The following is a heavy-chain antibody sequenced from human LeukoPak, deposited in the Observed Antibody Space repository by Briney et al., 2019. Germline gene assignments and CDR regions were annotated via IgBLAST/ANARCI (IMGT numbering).Heavy chain of an antibody. Sequence: SETLSLTCAVYGGSFSGYYWSRIRRPPGKGLEWIGEINHSGSTNYNPSLKSRVTISVDTSKNQFSLKLSSVTAADTAVYYCARGLGSRYYFNSGGQGTRVTVSS. CDR2: INHSGST. V-gene: IGHV4-34*01. CDR3: ARGLGSRYYFNS. D-gene: IGHD3-10*01. CDR1: GGSFSGYY. J-gene: IGHJ4*02.